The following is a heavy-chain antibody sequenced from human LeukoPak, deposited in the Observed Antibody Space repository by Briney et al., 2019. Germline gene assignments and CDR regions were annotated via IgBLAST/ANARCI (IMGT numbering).Heavy chain of an antibody. CDR2: INWSGGST. CDR1: GFAFDEHG. CDR3: ARAPITSPFYFDY. Sequence: GGSLRLSGTASGFAFDEHGMSWVRQVPGKGLEWVSGINWSGGSTGYADPLRGRFTISRDNAKNSLYLQMVSLRAEDTALYYCARAPITSPFYFDYWGQGTLVTVSS. V-gene: IGHV3-20*04. J-gene: IGHJ4*02. D-gene: IGHD2-2*01.